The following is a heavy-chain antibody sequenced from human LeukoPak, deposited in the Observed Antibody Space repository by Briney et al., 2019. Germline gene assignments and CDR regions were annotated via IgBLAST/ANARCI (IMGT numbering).Heavy chain of an antibody. J-gene: IGHJ4*02. D-gene: IGHD2-2*03. CDR1: GFTFSSYW. CDR3: ASGYCSSTSCYAEVCDY. CDR2: IKQDGSEK. V-gene: IGHV3-7*01. Sequence: GGSLRLSCAASGFTFSSYWMSWVRQAPGKGLEWVANIKQDGSEKYYVDSVKGRFTISRDNAKNSLYLQMNSLRAEDTAVYYCASGYCSSTSCYAEVCDYWGQGTLVTVSS.